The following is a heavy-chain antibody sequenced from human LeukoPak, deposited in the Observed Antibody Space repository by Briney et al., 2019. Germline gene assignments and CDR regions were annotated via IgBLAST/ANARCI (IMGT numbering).Heavy chain of an antibody. Sequence: SETLSLTCTVSGGSISSYFWSWVRQPPGKGLEWIGYIYYSGSTNYNPSLKSRVTISVDTSKNQFSLKLSSVTAADTAVYYCAREYYGSGSYVIDYWGQGTLVTVSS. D-gene: IGHD3-10*01. V-gene: IGHV4-59*13. CDR2: IYYSGST. J-gene: IGHJ4*02. CDR3: AREYYGSGSYVIDY. CDR1: GGSISSYF.